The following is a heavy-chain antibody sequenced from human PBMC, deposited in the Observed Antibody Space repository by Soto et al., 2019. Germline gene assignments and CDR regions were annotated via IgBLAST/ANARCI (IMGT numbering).Heavy chain of an antibody. CDR2: ISSSSSTI. D-gene: IGHD6-6*01. CDR1: GFTFSSYS. J-gene: IGHJ6*02. CDR3: ARPEYSSSSYGMDV. Sequence: EVQLAESGGGLVQPGGSLRLSCAASGFTFSSYSMNWVRQAPGKGLEWVSYISSSSSTIYYADSVKGRFTISRDNAKNSLYLQMNSLRDEDTAVYYCARPEYSSSSYGMDVWGQGTTVNVSS. V-gene: IGHV3-48*02.